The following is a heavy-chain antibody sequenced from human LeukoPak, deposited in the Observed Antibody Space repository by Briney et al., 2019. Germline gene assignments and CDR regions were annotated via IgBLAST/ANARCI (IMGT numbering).Heavy chain of an antibody. Sequence: GGSLLHSCAASGFKFNIFAMSWVRQAPGKGLEWVSSISGYGDTTYYADSVKGRFTLSRDNSKGTLDLQMFSLRAEDTAVYYCAKDRGPFVAIDNNWFVPWGQVALPTLSS. D-gene: IGHD3-3*02. CDR1: GFKFNIFA. J-gene: IGHJ5*02. CDR2: ISGYGDTT. CDR3: AKDRGPFVAIDNNWFVP. V-gene: IGHV3-23*01.